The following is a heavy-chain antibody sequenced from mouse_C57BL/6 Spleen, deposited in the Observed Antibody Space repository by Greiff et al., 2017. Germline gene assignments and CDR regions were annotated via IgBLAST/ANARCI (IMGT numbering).Heavy chain of an antibody. J-gene: IGHJ3*01. CDR3: ARDRDGNLFAY. D-gene: IGHD2-1*01. CDR2: ISDGGSYT. Sequence: EVQLVESGGGLVKPGGSLKLSCAASGFTFSSYAMSWVRQTPGKRLEWVATISDGGSYTYYPDNVQGRFTISRDNAKNNLYLQMSHLKSEDTAMYYCARDRDGNLFAYWGQGTLVTVSA. V-gene: IGHV5-4*01. CDR1: GFTFSSYA.